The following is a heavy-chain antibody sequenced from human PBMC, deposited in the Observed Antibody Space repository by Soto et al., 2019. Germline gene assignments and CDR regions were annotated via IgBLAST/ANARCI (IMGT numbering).Heavy chain of an antibody. CDR3: AREYCSGGSCYGGDY. V-gene: IGHV1-18*01. D-gene: IGHD2-15*01. CDR1: GYTLTSYG. Sequence: QVPLMQSGAEVKEPGASVKVSCKASGYTLTSYGISWVRQAPGQGLEWMGWISTYNSDTKYAHKFQDRVTMTTDTSTSTAYMELRSLRSDDTAVYYCAREYCSGGSCYGGDYWGQGTLVTVSS. CDR2: ISTYNSDT. J-gene: IGHJ4*02.